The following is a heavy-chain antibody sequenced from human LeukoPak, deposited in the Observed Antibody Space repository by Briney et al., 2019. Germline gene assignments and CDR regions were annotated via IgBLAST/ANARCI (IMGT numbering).Heavy chain of an antibody. CDR3: ARTYNWNLLDY. D-gene: IGHD1-20*01. CDR1: GGSFSGYY. V-gene: IGHV4-34*01. Sequence: SETLSLTCAVYGGSFSGYYWSWIRQPPGKGLEWIGEINHSGSTNYNPSLKSRVTISVDTSKNQFSLKLSSVTAADTAVYYCARTYNWNLLDYWGQGTLVTVSS. J-gene: IGHJ4*02. CDR2: INHSGST.